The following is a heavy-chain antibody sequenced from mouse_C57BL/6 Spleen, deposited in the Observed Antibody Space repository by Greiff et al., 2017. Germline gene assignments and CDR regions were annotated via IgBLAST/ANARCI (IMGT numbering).Heavy chain of an antibody. CDR1: GYTFTDYY. Sequence: EVQLQQSGPVLVKPGASVKMSCKASGYTFTDYYMNWVKQSHGKSLEWIGVINPYNGGTSSNQKFKGKATLTVDKSSSTAYMELNSLTSEDSAVYYCARGGVYSRYFDVWGTGTTVTVSS. CDR3: ARGGVYSRYFDV. CDR2: INPYNGGT. J-gene: IGHJ1*03. V-gene: IGHV1-19*01.